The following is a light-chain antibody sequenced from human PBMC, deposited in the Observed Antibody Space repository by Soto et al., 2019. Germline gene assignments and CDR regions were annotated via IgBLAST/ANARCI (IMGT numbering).Light chain of an antibody. J-gene: IGKJ1*01. V-gene: IGKV3-15*01. CDR2: GAS. CDR3: QQYDNLPPWT. Sequence: EIVMTQSPATLSASPGQRATLSCRASQSVGNNLAWYQQKPGQAPRLLIYGASTRATGIPARFSGRGSGAEFTLTISSLQSEDCALYYCQQYDNLPPWTFGQGTKVEIK. CDR1: QSVGNN.